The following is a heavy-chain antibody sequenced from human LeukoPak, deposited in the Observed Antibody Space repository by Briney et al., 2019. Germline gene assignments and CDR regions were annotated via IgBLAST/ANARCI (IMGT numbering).Heavy chain of an antibody. D-gene: IGHD3-16*02. CDR3: AKAQGRYTIYGMDV. V-gene: IGHV3-30*18. CDR2: ISYDGSNK. Sequence: PGRSLRLSCAASGFTFSSYGMPWVRQAPGKGLEWVAVISYDGSNKYYADSVKGRFTISRDNSKNTLYLQMNSLRAEDTAVYYCAKAQGRYTIYGMDVWGQGTTVTVSS. J-gene: IGHJ6*02. CDR1: GFTFSSYG.